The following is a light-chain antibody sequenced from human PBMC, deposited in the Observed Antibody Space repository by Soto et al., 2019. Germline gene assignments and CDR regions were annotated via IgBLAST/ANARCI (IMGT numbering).Light chain of an antibody. Sequence: AIRMTQSPSSFSASTGDRVTITCRAGQGISSCLAWYQQKPGKAPKLLIYAASTLQGGVPSRFSGSGSGTDFTLTISCLQSEDFATYYCQQYYSYPPTFGGGTKVDIK. J-gene: IGKJ4*01. CDR1: QGISSC. CDR2: AAS. CDR3: QQYYSYPPT. V-gene: IGKV1-8*01.